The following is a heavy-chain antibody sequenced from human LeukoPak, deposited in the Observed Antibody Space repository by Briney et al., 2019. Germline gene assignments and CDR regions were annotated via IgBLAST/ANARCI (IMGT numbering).Heavy chain of an antibody. CDR1: GFTFTSSA. Sequence: TSVKVSCKAYGFTFTSSAMQWVRQARGQRLEWIGWIVVGSGNTNYAQKFQERVTITRDMSTSTAYMELSSLRSEDTAVYYCAARGSYSSNDAFDIWGQGTMVTVSS. J-gene: IGHJ3*02. V-gene: IGHV1-58*02. CDR3: AARGSYSSNDAFDI. D-gene: IGHD1-26*01. CDR2: IVVGSGNT.